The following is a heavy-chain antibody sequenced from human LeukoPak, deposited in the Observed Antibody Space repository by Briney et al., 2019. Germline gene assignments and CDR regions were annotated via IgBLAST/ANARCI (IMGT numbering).Heavy chain of an antibody. J-gene: IGHJ3*02. CDR3: AKEWYGASDAFDI. V-gene: IGHV3-33*06. CDR2: IWYDGSNK. Sequence: PGGSPRLSCAASGFTFSSYGMHWVRQAPGKGLEWVAVIWYDGSNKYYADSVKGRFTISRDNSKNTLYLQMNSLRAEDTAVYYCAKEWYGASDAFDIWGQGTMVTVSS. CDR1: GFTFSSYG. D-gene: IGHD4/OR15-4a*01.